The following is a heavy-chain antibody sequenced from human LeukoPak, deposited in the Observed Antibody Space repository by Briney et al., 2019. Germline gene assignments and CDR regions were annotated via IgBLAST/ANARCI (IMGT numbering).Heavy chain of an antibody. CDR1: GGSISSYY. Sequence: ETLSLTCTVSGGSISSYYWSWIRQPPGKGLEWIGYIYYSGSTNYNPSLKSRVTISVDTSKNQFSLKLSSVTAADTAVYYCARLGVGYSSYLWGQGTMVTVSS. D-gene: IGHD6-13*01. J-gene: IGHJ3*01. CDR3: ARLGVGYSSYL. V-gene: IGHV4-59*08. CDR2: IYYSGST.